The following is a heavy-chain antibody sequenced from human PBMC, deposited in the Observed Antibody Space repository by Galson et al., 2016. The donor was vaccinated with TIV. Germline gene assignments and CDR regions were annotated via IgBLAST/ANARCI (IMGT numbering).Heavy chain of an antibody. V-gene: IGHV3-30*02. Sequence: SLRLSCAASGFTFSSYGIHWVRQAPGKGLEWVAFIRYDGSNKYYADSVKGRFTISRDNSKNTVYLQMNGLRAEDTALYCCAKDSTTTLYYMDVWGKGTTVTVSS. D-gene: IGHD4-17*01. CDR3: AKDSTTTLYYMDV. CDR1: GFTFSSYG. J-gene: IGHJ6*03. CDR2: IRYDGSNK.